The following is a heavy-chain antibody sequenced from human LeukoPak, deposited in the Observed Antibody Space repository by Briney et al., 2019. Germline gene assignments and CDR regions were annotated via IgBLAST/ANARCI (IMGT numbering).Heavy chain of an antibody. Sequence: KPGGSLRLSCAASGFTFSSYSMNWVRQAPGKGLEWVPSISSSSSYIYYADSVKGRFTISRDNAKNSLYLQMNSLRAEDTAVYYCARMLTFGGVIADAPGGYWGQGTLVTVSS. V-gene: IGHV3-21*01. CDR1: GFTFSSYS. CDR3: ARMLTFGGVIADAPGGY. CDR2: ISSSSSYI. J-gene: IGHJ4*02. D-gene: IGHD3-16*02.